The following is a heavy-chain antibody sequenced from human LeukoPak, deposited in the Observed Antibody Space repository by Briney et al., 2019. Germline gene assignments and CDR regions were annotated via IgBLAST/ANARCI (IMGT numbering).Heavy chain of an antibody. CDR2: ISSSGSTI. CDR3: ARDPRNIVGATPYGMDV. J-gene: IGHJ6*02. D-gene: IGHD1-26*01. Sequence: PGGSLRLSCAASGFTFSSYEMNLVRPASGKGLEWGSYISSSGSTIYYADSVKGRFTISRDNAKNSLYLQMNSLRAEDTAVYYCARDPRNIVGATPYGMDVRGQGTTVTVSS. CDR1: GFTFSSYE. V-gene: IGHV3-48*03.